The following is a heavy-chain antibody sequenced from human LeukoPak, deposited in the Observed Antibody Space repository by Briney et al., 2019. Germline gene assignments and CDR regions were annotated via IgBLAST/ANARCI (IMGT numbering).Heavy chain of an antibody. CDR3: ARGYDSSGYFSD. CDR1: GYTFSSNA. V-gene: IGHV7-4-1*02. CDR2: IDTNTGNP. J-gene: IGHJ4*02. Sequence: ASVKVSCKASGYTFSSNAINWVRQAPGQGLEWMGWIDTNTGNPTYAQGFTGQFVFSLDTSASTAYLQISSLKAEDTAEYFCARGYDSSGYFSDWGQGTLVTVSS. D-gene: IGHD3-22*01.